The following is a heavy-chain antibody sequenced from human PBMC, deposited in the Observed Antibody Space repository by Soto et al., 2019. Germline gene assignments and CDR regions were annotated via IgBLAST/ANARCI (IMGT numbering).Heavy chain of an antibody. J-gene: IGHJ4*02. D-gene: IGHD2-8*01. CDR2: IIPIFGTA. V-gene: IGHV1-69*13. Sequence: ASVKVSCKASGGTFSSYAISWVRQAPGQGLEWMGGIIPIFGTANYAQKFQGRVPITADESTSTAYMELSSLRSEDTGVYYCARDLTAHSNVYVDTQQQPPPKHDYWGQGTLVTVSS. CDR3: ARDLTAHSNVYVDTQQQPPPKHDY. CDR1: GGTFSSYA.